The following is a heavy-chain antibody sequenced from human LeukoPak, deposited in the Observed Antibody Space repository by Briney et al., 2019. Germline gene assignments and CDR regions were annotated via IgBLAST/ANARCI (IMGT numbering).Heavy chain of an antibody. CDR2: IYSGGST. CDR3: ARGQPFDP. CDR1: GFTVSSNY. J-gene: IGHJ5*02. D-gene: IGHD6-13*01. V-gene: IGHV3-53*01. Sequence: PGGSLRLSCAASGFTVSSNYRSWVRQAQGKGLEWVSVIYSGGSTCYADSVKGRFTISRDNSKNTLYLQMNSLRAEDTAVYYCARGQPFDPWGQGTLVTVSS.